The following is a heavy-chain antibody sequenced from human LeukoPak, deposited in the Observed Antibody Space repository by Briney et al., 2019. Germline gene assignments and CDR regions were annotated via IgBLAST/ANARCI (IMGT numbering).Heavy chain of an antibody. J-gene: IGHJ4*02. CDR2: INHSGST. V-gene: IGHV4-34*01. CDR3: ARGRGYSSSWYYFDY. Sequence: SETLSLTCAVYGGSFSGYYWSWIRQPPGKGLEWIGEINHSGSTNYNPSLKSRVTISVDTSKNQFSLKLSSVTAADTAVYYCARGRGYSSSWYYFDYWGQGTLVTDSS. CDR1: GGSFSGYY. D-gene: IGHD6-13*01.